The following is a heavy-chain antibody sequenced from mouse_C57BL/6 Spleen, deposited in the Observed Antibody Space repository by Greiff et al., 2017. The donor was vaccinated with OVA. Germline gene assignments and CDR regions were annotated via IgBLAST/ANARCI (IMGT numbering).Heavy chain of an antibody. V-gene: IGHV1-81*01. Sequence: QVQLKQSGAELARPGASVKLSCKASGYTFTSYGISWVKQRTGQGLEWIGEIYPRSGNTSYNEKFKGKATLTADKSSSTAYMELRSLTSEYSAFYFCARSGVGNYVYFDYWGQGTTLTVSS. CDR1: GYTFTSYG. D-gene: IGHD2-1*01. CDR2: IYPRSGNT. J-gene: IGHJ2*01. CDR3: ARSGVGNYVYFDY.